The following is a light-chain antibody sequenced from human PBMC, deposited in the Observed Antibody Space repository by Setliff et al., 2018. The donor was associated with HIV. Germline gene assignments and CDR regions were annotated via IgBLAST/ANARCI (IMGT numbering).Light chain of an antibody. CDR3: CSYGSGDIWV. J-gene: IGLJ3*02. CDR1: RSDVGNTLS. CDR2: EVD. Sequence: QSALTQPASVSGSPGQSINISCTGSRSDVGNTLSVSWYQQNVGEVPKLLIYEVDRRPSGISHRFTGSKSANTASLTISGLQVGDEADYYCCSYGSGDIWVFGGGTKVTVL. V-gene: IGLV2-23*02.